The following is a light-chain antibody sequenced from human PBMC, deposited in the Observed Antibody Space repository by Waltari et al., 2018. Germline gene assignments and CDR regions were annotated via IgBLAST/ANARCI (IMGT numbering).Light chain of an antibody. CDR1: SSDVGGYAS. Sequence: QSALTQPASVSGSPGQPITVSCTGTSSDVGGYASVSWYQQHPGKVPKLMIYDVTERPSGVSHRFSGSRSGNTASLTISGLRAEDEADYYCCSYAGSDTYVFGTGTKVTVL. J-gene: IGLJ1*01. V-gene: IGLV2-23*02. CDR2: DVT. CDR3: CSYAGSDTYV.